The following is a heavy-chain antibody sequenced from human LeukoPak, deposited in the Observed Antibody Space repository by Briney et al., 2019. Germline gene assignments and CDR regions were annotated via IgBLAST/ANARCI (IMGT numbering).Heavy chain of an antibody. D-gene: IGHD3-22*01. J-gene: IGHJ4*02. V-gene: IGHV1-2*02. CDR3: ARDYYDSSGYSFDY. CDR1: GYTFTGYY. Sequence: ASVKVSCKASGYTFTGYYMRWVRQAPGQGLEWMGWINPNSGGTNYAQKFQGRVTMTRDTSISTAYMELSRLRSDDTAVYYCARDYYDSSGYSFDYWGQGTLVTVSS. CDR2: INPNSGGT.